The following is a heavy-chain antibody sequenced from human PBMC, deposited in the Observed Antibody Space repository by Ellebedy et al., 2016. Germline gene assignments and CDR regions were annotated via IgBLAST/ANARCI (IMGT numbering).Heavy chain of an antibody. CDR2: ISAYNGNT. V-gene: IGHV1-18*01. CDR3: ARLPAATHYYYMDV. J-gene: IGHJ6*03. CDR1: GYTFTSYG. Sequence: ASVKVSCXASGYTFTSYGLSWVRQAPGQGLEWMGWISAYNGNTNYAQKLQGRVTLTTDTSTSTANMELRSLRSDDTAVYYCARLPAATHYYYMDVWGKGTTVTVSS. D-gene: IGHD2-2*01.